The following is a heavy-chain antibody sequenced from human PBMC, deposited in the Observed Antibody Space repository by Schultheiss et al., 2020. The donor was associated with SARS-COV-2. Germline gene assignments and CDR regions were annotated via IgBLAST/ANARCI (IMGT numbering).Heavy chain of an antibody. D-gene: IGHD3-10*01. CDR3: ARDRPGRQKNMVQGVIHNRTYYYYYGMDV. CDR2: ISSSGSTI. CDR1: GFTFSDYY. J-gene: IGHJ6*02. Sequence: GGSLRLSCAASGFTFSDYYMSWIRQAPGKGLEWVSYISSSGSTIYYADSVKGRFTISRDNAKNSLYLQMNSLRAEDTAVYYCARDRPGRQKNMVQGVIHNRTYYYYYGMDVWGQGTTVTVSS. V-gene: IGHV3-11*01.